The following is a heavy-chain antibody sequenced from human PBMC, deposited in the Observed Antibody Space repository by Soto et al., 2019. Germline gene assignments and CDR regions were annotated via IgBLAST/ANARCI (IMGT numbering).Heavy chain of an antibody. CDR1: GGSFSGYY. CDR2: INHSGST. CDR3: ARGLRPNWFDP. V-gene: IGHV4-34*01. Sequence: QVQLQQWGAGLLKPSETLSLTCAVYGGSFSGYYWSWIRQPPGKGLEWIGEINHSGSTNYNPSLKSRVTISVDTSKNQFSLKLSSVTAADTAVYYCARGLRPNWFDPWGQGTLVTVSS. J-gene: IGHJ5*02. D-gene: IGHD5-12*01.